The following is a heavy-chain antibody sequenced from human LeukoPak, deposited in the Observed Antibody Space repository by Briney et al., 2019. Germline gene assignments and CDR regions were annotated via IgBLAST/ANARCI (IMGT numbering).Heavy chain of an antibody. Sequence: GGSLRLSCAASGFTFSSYWMSWVRQAPGKGLEWVANIKGDGSDNHYVDSVRGRFTISRGDAKNSLYLRMNSLRAEDTAVYYCARGWPIAEGYISQQRPQFDYWGQGTLVTVSS. CDR3: ARGWPIAEGYISQQRPQFDY. D-gene: IGHD6-13*01. J-gene: IGHJ4*02. CDR1: GFTFSSYW. CDR2: IKGDGSDN. V-gene: IGHV3-7*02.